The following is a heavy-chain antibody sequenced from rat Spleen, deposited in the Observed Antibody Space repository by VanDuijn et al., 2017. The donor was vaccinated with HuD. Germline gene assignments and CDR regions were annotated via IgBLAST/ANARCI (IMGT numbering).Heavy chain of an antibody. J-gene: IGHJ2*01. CDR3: ATGFITTSDY. Sequence: EVQLVESGGGLVQPGRSLKLSCAASGFTFSNYGMHWIRQAPTKGLEWVASISPSGGSTYYRDSVKGRFTISRDNAKSTLYLQMDSLRTEDTATYYCATGFITTSDYWGQGVMVTVSS. CDR1: GFTFSNYG. CDR2: ISPSGGST. D-gene: IGHD1-10*01. V-gene: IGHV5-19*01.